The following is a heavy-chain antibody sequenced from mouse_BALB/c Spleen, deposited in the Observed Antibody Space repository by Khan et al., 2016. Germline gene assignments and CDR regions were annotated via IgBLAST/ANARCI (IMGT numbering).Heavy chain of an antibody. J-gene: IGHJ3*01. Sequence: EVKLLESGGGLVQPGGSLKLSCAASGFDFSRYWMSWVRQAPGKGLEWIGEINPDSSTINYKPSLKDKFIISRDNAKNTMYLQMSKVRSKDTALYYCASFTTRFAYWGHGTLVTVSA. CDR2: INPDSSTI. CDR3: ASFTTRFAY. D-gene: IGHD1-1*01. V-gene: IGHV4-1*02. CDR1: GFDFSRYW.